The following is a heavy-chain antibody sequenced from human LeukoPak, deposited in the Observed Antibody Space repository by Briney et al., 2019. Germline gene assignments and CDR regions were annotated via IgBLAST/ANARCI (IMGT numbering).Heavy chain of an antibody. D-gene: IGHD3-9*01. CDR2: IYTSGST. J-gene: IGHJ4*02. CDR3: ARGSRYFDPFDY. Sequence: PSQTLSLTCTVSGGSISSYYWSWIRQPAGKGPEWIGRIYTSGSTNYNPSLKSRVTMSVDTSKNQFSLKLSSVTAADTAVYYCARGSRYFDPFDYWGQGTLVTVSS. CDR1: GGSISSYY. V-gene: IGHV4-4*07.